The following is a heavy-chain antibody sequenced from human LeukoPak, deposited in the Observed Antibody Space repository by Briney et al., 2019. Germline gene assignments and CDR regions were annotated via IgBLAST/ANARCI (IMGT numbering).Heavy chain of an antibody. CDR2: ISWNSGSI. J-gene: IGHJ4*02. Sequence: PGGSLRLSCAASGFTFDDYAMHWVRQAPGKGLEWVSGISWNSGSIGYADSVKGRFTISRDNAKNSLYLQMNSLRAEDTAVYYCARDGGRPRYSSSWTGLDYWGQGTLVTVSS. D-gene: IGHD6-13*01. CDR1: GFTFDDYA. V-gene: IGHV3-9*01. CDR3: ARDGGRPRYSSSWTGLDY.